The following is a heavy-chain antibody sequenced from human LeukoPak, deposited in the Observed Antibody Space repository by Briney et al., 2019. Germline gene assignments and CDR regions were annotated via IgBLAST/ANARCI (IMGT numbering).Heavy chain of an antibody. CDR1: GFTFSSYA. CDR3: ARDGPYQIYAYYFDY. J-gene: IGHJ4*02. Sequence: PGGSLRLSCEASGFTFSSYAMSWVRQAPGKGLEWVSSISGSSGSTYYADSAKGRFTISRDNSKNTLYLQMNSLRAEDTAVYYCARDGPYQIYAYYFDYWGQGTLVTVSS. CDR2: ISGSSGST. D-gene: IGHD2-2*01. V-gene: IGHV3-23*01.